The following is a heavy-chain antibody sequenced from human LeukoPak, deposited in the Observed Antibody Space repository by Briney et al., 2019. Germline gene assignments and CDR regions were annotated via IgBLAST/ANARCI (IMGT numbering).Heavy chain of an antibody. J-gene: IGHJ3*02. CDR1: GFTFSNYW. V-gene: IGHV3-7*04. CDR3: TRDEI. Sequence: GRSLRLSCAASGFTFSNYWMSCVRQAPGKGLEWVAYIKYDGTEIDYVDSVKGRFTISRDNAKNSLYLEMDSLRAEDTAVYYCTRDEIWGQGTMVTVSS. CDR2: IKYDGTEI.